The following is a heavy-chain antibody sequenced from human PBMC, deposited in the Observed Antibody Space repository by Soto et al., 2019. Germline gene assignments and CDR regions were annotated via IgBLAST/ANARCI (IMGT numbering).Heavy chain of an antibody. D-gene: IGHD3-10*01. CDR2: IWYDGSEI. Sequence: TGGSLRLSCAASGFTFSSYGMHWVRQAPGKGLEWVAVIWYDGSEIYHADSVKGRFTISRDNSKNTLYLQMNSLRAEDTAVYHCVRWQGGSGTQNGMDVWGQGTTVTVSS. CDR3: VRWQGGSGTQNGMDV. V-gene: IGHV3-33*01. CDR1: GFTFSSYG. J-gene: IGHJ6*01.